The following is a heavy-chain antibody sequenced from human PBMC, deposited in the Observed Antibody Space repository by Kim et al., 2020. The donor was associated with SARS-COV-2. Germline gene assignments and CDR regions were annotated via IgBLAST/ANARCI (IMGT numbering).Heavy chain of an antibody. D-gene: IGHD5-12*01. CDR1: GGSISSYY. CDR2: IYYSGST. CDR3: ARDPLRGYSGYDPTPYYGMDV. J-gene: IGHJ6*02. Sequence: SETLSLTCTVSGGSISSYYWSWIRQPPGKGLEWIGYIYYSGSTNYNPSLKSRVTISVDTSKNQFSLKLSSVTAADTAVYYCARDPLRGYSGYDPTPYYGMDVWGQGTTVTVSS. V-gene: IGHV4-59*13.